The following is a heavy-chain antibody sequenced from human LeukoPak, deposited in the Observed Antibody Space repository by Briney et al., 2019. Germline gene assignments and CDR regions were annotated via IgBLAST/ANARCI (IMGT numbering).Heavy chain of an antibody. CDR1: GFTFSNYA. V-gene: IGHV3-23*01. CDR2: ISISGDT. CDR3: AKELRPNDY. J-gene: IGHJ3*01. D-gene: IGHD3-16*01. Sequence: TGGPLRLSCAASGFTFSNYAMSWVRQVPGKGLEWVSSISISGDTYYADSVKGRFTLSRDNSMDTLFLQMDSLRVEDTAVYYCAKELRPNDYWGQGTMVTVSS.